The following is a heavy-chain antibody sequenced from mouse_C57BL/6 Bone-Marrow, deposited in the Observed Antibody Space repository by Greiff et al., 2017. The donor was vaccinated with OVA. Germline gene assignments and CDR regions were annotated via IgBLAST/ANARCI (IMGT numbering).Heavy chain of an antibody. CDR3: ASYADAMDY. CDR2: ISSGSSTI. D-gene: IGHD1-1*01. Sequence: VQLKESGGGLVKPGGSLKLSCAASGFTFSDYGMHWVRQAPEKGLEWVAYISSGSSTIYYADTVKGRFTISRDNATNTLFLQRTSLRSEDTAMYYCASYADAMDYWGQGTSVTVSS. V-gene: IGHV5-17*01. J-gene: IGHJ4*01. CDR1: GFTFSDYG.